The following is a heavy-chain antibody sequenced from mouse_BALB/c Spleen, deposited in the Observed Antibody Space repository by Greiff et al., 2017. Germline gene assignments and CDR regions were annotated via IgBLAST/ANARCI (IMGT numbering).Heavy chain of an antibody. J-gene: IGHJ2*01. Sequence: LQQPGSELVRPGASVKLSCKASGYTFTSYWMHWVKQRHGQGLEWIGNIYPGSGSTNYDEKFKSKGTLTVDTSSSTAYMHLSSLTSEDSAVYYCTTGYDDDGGASFDYWGQGTTLTVSS. CDR3: TTGYDDDGGASFDY. D-gene: IGHD2-4*01. CDR2: IYPGSGST. V-gene: IGHV1S22*01. CDR1: GYTFTSYW.